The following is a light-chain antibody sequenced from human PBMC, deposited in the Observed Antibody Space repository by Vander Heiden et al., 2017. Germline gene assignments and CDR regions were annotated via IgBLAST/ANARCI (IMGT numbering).Light chain of an antibody. Sequence: QSALTPPPSAFGAPGQRVTISVSGTRSNIGGNFVYWYQQLPETAHKVLIFKNNQRPSGVPDRFSGSKSGTSASLAISGLRSEDEADYYCATWDESLSAVVFGGGTKLTVL. J-gene: IGLJ2*01. CDR3: ATWDESLSAVV. CDR1: RSNIGGNF. CDR2: KNN. V-gene: IGLV1-47*01.